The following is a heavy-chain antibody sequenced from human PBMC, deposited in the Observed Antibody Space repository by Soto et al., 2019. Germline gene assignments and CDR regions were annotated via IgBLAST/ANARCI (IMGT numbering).Heavy chain of an antibody. Sequence: SVTLSLTLTLSRNSITSSRYHWGSIRQPPGNGLEWIASIKYSGTTFYNPSLKSRVTLSVDTSKNQFALKLSSVTAAETAVYYCARHGITGSYYDAFDIWGQGTMVT. CDR2: IKYSGTT. D-gene: IGHD1-26*01. V-gene: IGHV4-39*01. J-gene: IGHJ3*02. CDR3: ARHGITGSYYDAFDI. CDR1: RNSITSSRYH.